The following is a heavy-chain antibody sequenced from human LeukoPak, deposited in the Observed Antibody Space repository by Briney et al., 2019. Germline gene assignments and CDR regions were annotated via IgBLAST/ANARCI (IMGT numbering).Heavy chain of an antibody. CDR3: ARLTALGTANDY. CDR2: VHYSVDT. J-gene: IGHJ4*02. Sequence: PSETLSLTCTVSGDSITSTSYYWGWIRQPPGKGLEWIGSVHYSVDTYYNPSVKSRVTTSIDTSKNQISLKLTSVTAADTAVYYCARLTALGTANDYWGQGTLVTVSS. V-gene: IGHV4-39*01. D-gene: IGHD6-13*01. CDR1: GDSITSTSYY.